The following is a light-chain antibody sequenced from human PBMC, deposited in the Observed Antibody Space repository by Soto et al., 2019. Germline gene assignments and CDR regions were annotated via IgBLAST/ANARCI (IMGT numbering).Light chain of an antibody. CDR2: DVN. V-gene: IGLV2-8*01. J-gene: IGLJ2*01. CDR3: SSYAGSNNVV. Sequence: QSALTQPPSASGSPGQSVTISCTGSSSDLGGYNYVSWYQQHPGKAPKLMIYDVNKRPSGVPDRFSGSKSGNTASLTVSGLQAEDEADYYCSSYAGSNNVVFGGGTKLTVL. CDR1: SSDLGGYNY.